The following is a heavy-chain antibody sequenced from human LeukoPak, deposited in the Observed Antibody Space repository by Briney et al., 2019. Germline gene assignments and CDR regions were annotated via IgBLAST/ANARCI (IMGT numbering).Heavy chain of an antibody. Sequence: PGGSLRLSCAASGFTFSSYAMHWVRQAPGKGLEWVAVISYDGSNKYYADSVKGRFTISRDNSKNTLYLQMNSLRAEDTAVYYCAKDLGRFLEWLPQTFDYWGQGTLVTVSS. CDR2: ISYDGSNK. V-gene: IGHV3-30-3*01. J-gene: IGHJ4*02. CDR1: GFTFSSYA. CDR3: AKDLGRFLEWLPQTFDY. D-gene: IGHD3-3*01.